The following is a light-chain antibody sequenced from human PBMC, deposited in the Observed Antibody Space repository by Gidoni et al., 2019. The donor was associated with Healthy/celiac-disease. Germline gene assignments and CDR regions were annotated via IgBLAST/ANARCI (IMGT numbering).Light chain of an antibody. Sequence: EIVMTQSPATLSVSPGERATLSCRASQSVSSNLAWYQHKPGQAPRLLIYGASTRATGIPARFSVSGSGTEFTLTISSLQSEDFAVYYCQQYNNWPPMYTFXQXTKLXIK. CDR3: QQYNNWPPMYT. CDR2: GAS. J-gene: IGKJ2*01. CDR1: QSVSSN. V-gene: IGKV3-15*01.